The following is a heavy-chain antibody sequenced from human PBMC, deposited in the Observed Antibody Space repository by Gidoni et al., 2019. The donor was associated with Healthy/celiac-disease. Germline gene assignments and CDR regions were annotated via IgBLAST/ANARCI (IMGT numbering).Heavy chain of an antibody. J-gene: IGHJ6*02. CDR3: ARHPSPQTTDYYGMDV. CDR1: GGSLRRSRYY. CDR2: IYYGGST. D-gene: IGHD1-7*01. Sequence: QLQLQESGPGLLKPSETLSLTCTVSGGSLRRSRYYWGWFRQPPGQGLEWIGSIYYGGSTYYNPSLKSRVTISVDTSKNQFSLKLSSVTAADTAVYYCARHPSPQTTDYYGMDVWGQGTTVTVSS. V-gene: IGHV4-39*01.